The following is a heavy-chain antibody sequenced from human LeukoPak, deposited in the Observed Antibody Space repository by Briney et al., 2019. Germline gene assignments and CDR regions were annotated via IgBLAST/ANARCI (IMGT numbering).Heavy chain of an antibody. J-gene: IGHJ6*02. CDR1: GFTFSSYG. CDR2: IWYEGSNK. D-gene: IGHD3-10*01. CDR3: ARDMVRGVMAPYYYYGMDV. Sequence: GGSLRLSCAASGFTFSSYGMHWVRQAPGKGREWGAVIWYEGSNKYYADSVKGRFTISRDNSKNTLYLQMNSLRAEDTAVYYCARDMVRGVMAPYYYYGMDVWGQGTTVTVSS. V-gene: IGHV3-33*01.